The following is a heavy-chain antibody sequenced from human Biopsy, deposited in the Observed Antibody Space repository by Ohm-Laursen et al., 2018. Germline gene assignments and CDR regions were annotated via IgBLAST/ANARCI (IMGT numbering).Heavy chain of an antibody. CDR1: GYSLSTFG. CDR3: ARDSRNKFDL. J-gene: IGHJ5*02. D-gene: IGHD1/OR15-1a*01. Sequence: ASVKVSCKVSGYSLSTFGLNWVRQAPGLGLEWMGWISAYNGQTSYAPNFQGRLIMTTDTYTGTAYMELRSLRSDDTAMYYCARDSRNKFDLWGQGTLVSVSA. V-gene: IGHV1-18*01. CDR2: ISAYNGQT.